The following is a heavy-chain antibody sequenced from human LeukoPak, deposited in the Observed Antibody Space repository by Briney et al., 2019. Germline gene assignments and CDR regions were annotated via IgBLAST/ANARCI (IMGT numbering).Heavy chain of an antibody. D-gene: IGHD4-17*01. V-gene: IGHV1-18*01. CDR3: AREENGVVDDFDI. Sequence: ASVKVSCKVSGCTLTELSMHWVRQAPGKGLEWMGWISANNGDTKNAQKLQGRVTLSTDTSTSTVYMELRSLRSDDTAVYYCAREENGVVDDFDIWGQGTMVTVSS. CDR2: ISANNGDT. J-gene: IGHJ3*02. CDR1: GCTLTELS.